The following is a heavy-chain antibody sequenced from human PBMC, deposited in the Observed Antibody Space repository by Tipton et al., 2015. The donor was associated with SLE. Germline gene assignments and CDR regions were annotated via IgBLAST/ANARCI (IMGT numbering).Heavy chain of an antibody. J-gene: IGHJ4*02. CDR2: TYYRSKWYS. CDR1: GDSVSTNSAA. CDR3: ARSLGAGFCSGGNCFEPLDY. V-gene: IGHV6-1*01. D-gene: IGHD2-15*01. Sequence: GLVKPSQTLSLTCAISGDSVSTNSAAWTWIRQSPSRGLEWLGRTYYRSKWYSDYAVSVKSRITINPDTSKNQFSLKMRSVTAADTAIYYCARSLGAGFCSGGNCFEPLDYWGQGILVTVSS.